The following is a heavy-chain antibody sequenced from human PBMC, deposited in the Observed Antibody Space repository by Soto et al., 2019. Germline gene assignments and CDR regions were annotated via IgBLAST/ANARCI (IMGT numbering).Heavy chain of an antibody. J-gene: IGHJ4*02. D-gene: IGHD3-22*01. CDR3: ARAGSGGYYFNY. V-gene: IGHV1-69*13. Sequence: SVKVCCKASGGTFSSYAISWVRQAPGQGLEWMGGIIPIFGTANYAQKFQGRVTITADESTSTAYMELSSLRSEDTAVYYCARAGSGGYYFNYWGQGTLVTVSS. CDR2: IIPIFGTA. CDR1: GGTFSSYA.